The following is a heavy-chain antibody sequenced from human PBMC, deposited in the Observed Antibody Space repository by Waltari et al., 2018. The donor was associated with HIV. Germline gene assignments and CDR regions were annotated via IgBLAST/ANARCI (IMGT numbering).Heavy chain of an antibody. CDR2: IYYSGRP. Sequence: QLQLQESGPGLVKPSETLSLTCTVSGGSISSSSYYWGWIRQPPGKGLEWIGSIYYSGRPYYTPSLKSRVTLSVDTSKNQFSLKLSSVTAADTAVYYCARQSNGDYEGDYWGQGTLVTVSS. D-gene: IGHD4-17*01. CDR1: GGSISSSSYY. CDR3: ARQSNGDYEGDY. V-gene: IGHV4-39*01. J-gene: IGHJ4*02.